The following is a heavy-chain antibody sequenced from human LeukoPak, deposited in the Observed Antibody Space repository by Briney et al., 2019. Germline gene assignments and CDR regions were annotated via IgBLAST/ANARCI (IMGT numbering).Heavy chain of an antibody. D-gene: IGHD2-15*01. CDR1: GFAFSSYA. V-gene: IGHV3-23*01. J-gene: IGHJ4*02. CDR2: ISGSGGST. CDR3: AKDGDCSGGSCYSGFDY. Sequence: GGSLRLSCAASGFAFSSYAMSWVRQAPGKGLEWVSAISGSGGSTYYADSVKGRFTISRDNSKNTLYLQMNSLRAEDTAVYYCAKDGDCSGGSCYSGFDYWGQGTLVTVSS.